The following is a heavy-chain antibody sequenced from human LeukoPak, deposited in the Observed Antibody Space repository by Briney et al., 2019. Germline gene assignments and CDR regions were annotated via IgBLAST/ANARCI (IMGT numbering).Heavy chain of an antibody. CDR3: AISKSSWSSLAY. CDR1: GFTFSTYG. V-gene: IGHV3-30*03. D-gene: IGHD2-15*01. J-gene: IGHJ4*02. CDR2: ISYDGSKK. Sequence: GGSLRLSCAASGFTFSTYGMHWVRQAPGKGLEWVAVISYDGSKKYYADSVKGRFTISRDNSKNTLYLQMNSLRAEDTAVYYCAISKSSWSSLAYWGQGTLVTVSS.